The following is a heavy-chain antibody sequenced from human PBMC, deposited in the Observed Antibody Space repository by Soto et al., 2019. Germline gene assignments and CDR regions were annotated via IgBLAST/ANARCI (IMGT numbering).Heavy chain of an antibody. D-gene: IGHD3-10*01. Sequence: AASVKVSCKSSGYTFTSYYMHWVRQAPGQGLEWMGIINPSGGSTSYAQKFQGRVTMARDTSTSTVYMELSSLRSEDTAVYYCARGAYYYGSGSSAEMNYYYGMDVWGQGTTVTVSS. CDR2: INPSGGST. CDR1: GYTFTSYY. CDR3: ARGAYYYGSGSSAEMNYYYGMDV. J-gene: IGHJ6*02. V-gene: IGHV1-46*01.